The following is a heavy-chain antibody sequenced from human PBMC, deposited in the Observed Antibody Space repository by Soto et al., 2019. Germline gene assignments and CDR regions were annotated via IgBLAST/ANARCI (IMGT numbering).Heavy chain of an antibody. CDR1: GFTFSSYG. V-gene: IGHV3-30*18. Sequence: GGSLRLSCAASGFTFSSYGMHWVRQAPGKGLEWVAVISYDGSNKYYADSVKGRFTISRDNSKNTLYLQMNSLRAEDTAVYYCAKDNGHYSSWYRAEYYYYYYGMDVWGQGTTVTVSS. J-gene: IGHJ6*02. D-gene: IGHD6-13*01. CDR2: ISYDGSNK. CDR3: AKDNGHYSSWYRAEYYYYYYGMDV.